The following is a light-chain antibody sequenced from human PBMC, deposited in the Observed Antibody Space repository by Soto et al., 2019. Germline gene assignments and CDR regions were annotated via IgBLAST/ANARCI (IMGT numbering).Light chain of an antibody. CDR3: SSYTSSSTHV. V-gene: IGLV2-14*03. Sequence: QSALTQPASVSGSPGQSITISCTGTSSDVGAYTFVSWYQQHPDKVPKLIIFDVSRRPSGVSDRFSGSKSGNTASLTISGLQPEDEADYYCSSYTSSSTHVCGSGTKLTVL. J-gene: IGLJ1*01. CDR1: SSDVGAYTF. CDR2: DVS.